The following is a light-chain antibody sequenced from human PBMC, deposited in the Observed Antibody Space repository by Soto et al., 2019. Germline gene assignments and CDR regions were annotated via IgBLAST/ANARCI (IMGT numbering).Light chain of an antibody. V-gene: IGKV1-39*01. CDR1: ETISTF. CDR2: ASS. J-gene: IGKJ5*01. CDR3: QQSYNSLPIT. Sequence: DIQLTQSPSSLSASVGDRVTMTCRASETISTFLNWYQHKPGKAPKLLISASSRLQSGVPSRFSGSGSGTDFSLTIRSLQPEDFATYYCQQSYNSLPITCGQGKRREIK.